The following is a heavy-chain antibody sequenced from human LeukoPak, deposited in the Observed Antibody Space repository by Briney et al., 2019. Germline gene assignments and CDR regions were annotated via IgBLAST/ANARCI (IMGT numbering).Heavy chain of an antibody. CDR3: AREQEXXXXYXFGY. V-gene: IGHV4-31*03. Sequence: SETLSLTCTVSGGSISSGGYYWSWIRQHPGKGLEWIGYIYHSGSTYYNPSLKSRVTISVDTSKNQFSLKLSSVTAADTAVYYCAREQEXXXXYXFGYWGXGTLVTVS. CDR1: GGSISSGGYY. J-gene: IGHJ4*01. CDR2: IYHSGST. D-gene: IGHD1-1*01.